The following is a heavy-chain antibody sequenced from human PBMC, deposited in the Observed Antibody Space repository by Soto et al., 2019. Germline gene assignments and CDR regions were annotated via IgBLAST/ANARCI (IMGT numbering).Heavy chain of an antibody. D-gene: IGHD1-20*01. CDR1: GGSISSGGYY. CDR3: ASSRPDNREGAFAI. V-gene: IGHV4-31*03. J-gene: IGHJ3*02. Sequence: SETLSLTCTVSGGSISSGGYYWSWIRQHPGKGLEWIGYIYYSGSTYYNPSLKSRVTISVDTSKNQFSLKLSSVTAADTAVYYCASSRPDNREGAFAIWGQGTMVTVSS. CDR2: IYYSGST.